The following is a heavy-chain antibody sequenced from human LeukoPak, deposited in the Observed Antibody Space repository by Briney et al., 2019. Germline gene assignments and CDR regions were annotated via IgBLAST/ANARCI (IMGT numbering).Heavy chain of an antibody. Sequence: PSETLSLTCAVYGGSFSGYYWSWIRQPPGKGLEWIGEINHSGSTNYNPSLKSRVTISADTSKNQFSLKLSSVTAADTAVYYCARGVAWNYAYWGQGTLATVSS. J-gene: IGHJ4*02. D-gene: IGHD1-7*01. V-gene: IGHV4-34*01. CDR2: INHSGST. CDR3: ARGVAWNYAY. CDR1: GGSFSGYY.